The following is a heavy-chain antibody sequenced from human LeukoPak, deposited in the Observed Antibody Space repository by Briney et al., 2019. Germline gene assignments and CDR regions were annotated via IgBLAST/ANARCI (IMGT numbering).Heavy chain of an antibody. D-gene: IGHD3-16*02. V-gene: IGHV3-21*01. CDR3: AREGERYRYHDAFDL. Sequence: GSLTLSCSACGFTFSTYSMMWPRHAPGKGLEWVSSICSTNRYIYHAQSVKGRFTISRDNAKKLLYLQMKSLSAEDTALYYCAREGERYRYHDAFDLWGQGTMVTLSS. J-gene: IGHJ3*01. CDR1: GFTFSTYS. CDR2: ICSTNRYI.